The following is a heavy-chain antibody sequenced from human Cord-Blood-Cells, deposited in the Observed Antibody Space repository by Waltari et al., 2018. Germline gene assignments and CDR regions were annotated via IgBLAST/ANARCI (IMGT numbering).Heavy chain of an antibody. Sequence: QVQLVQSGAEVKKPGASVKVSCKASGYTFTSYGISWVRQAPGQGLEWMGWISAYNGNTNYAQKLQGRVTMTTDTSTSTVYMELRSLRSDDTAVYYCARVGTNWNPDYYYYGMDVWGQGTTVTVSS. D-gene: IGHD1-1*01. V-gene: IGHV1-18*01. CDR2: ISAYNGNT. CDR1: GYTFTSYG. CDR3: ARVGTNWNPDYYYYGMDV. J-gene: IGHJ6*02.